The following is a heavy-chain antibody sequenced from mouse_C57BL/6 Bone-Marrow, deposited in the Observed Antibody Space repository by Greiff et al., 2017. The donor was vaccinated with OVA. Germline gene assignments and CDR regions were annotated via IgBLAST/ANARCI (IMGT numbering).Heavy chain of an antibody. CDR1: GFTFSDFY. Sequence: EVHLVESGGGLVQSGRSLRLSCATSGFTFSDFYMEWVRQAPGKGLEWIAASRNKANDYTTEYSASVKGRFIVSRDTSQSILYLQMDALRAEDTAIYYCARDDGYFSFDYWGQGTTLTVSS. CDR3: ARDDGYFSFDY. CDR2: SRNKANDYTT. J-gene: IGHJ2*01. D-gene: IGHD2-3*01. V-gene: IGHV7-1*01.